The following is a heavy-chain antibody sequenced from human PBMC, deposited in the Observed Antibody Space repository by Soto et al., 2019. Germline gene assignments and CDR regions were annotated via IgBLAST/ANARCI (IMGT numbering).Heavy chain of an antibody. Sequence: GESLKISCRTSGYRFTSYWIAWVLQRPGKGLEWMGIIFPSDSDTRYSPSFQGQVTISADRSTSTVFLQWASLKASDTAVYFCARKDKSGYFNWFDPWGQGTLVTVSS. CDR2: IFPSDSDT. D-gene: IGHD3-22*01. CDR1: GYRFTSYW. J-gene: IGHJ5*02. V-gene: IGHV5-51*01. CDR3: ARKDKSGYFNWFDP.